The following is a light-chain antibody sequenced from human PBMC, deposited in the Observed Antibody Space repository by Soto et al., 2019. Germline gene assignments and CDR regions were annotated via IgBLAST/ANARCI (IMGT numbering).Light chain of an antibody. J-gene: IGKJ1*01. CDR3: QQYNSYSRT. CDR1: QSISSW. CDR2: KAS. Sequence: DIQMTQSPSTLSASVGDRVTITCRASQSISSWLAWYQQKPGKAPKLLIYKASSLESGFPSRFSGSGSGTEFTLTISSLQPDDFATDYCQQYNSYSRTFGQGTKVEIK. V-gene: IGKV1-5*03.